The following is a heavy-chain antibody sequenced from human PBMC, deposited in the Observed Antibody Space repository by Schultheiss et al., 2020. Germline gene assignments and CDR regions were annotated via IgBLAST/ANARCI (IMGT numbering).Heavy chain of an antibody. V-gene: IGHV3-48*04. CDR2: ISNDDDSA. Sequence: GGSLRLSCAASGFTFSSYAMHWVRQAPGKGLEWVSYISNDDDSAYYADSVKGRFTISRDDAKNSLYLQMNSLRAEDTAVYYCASGGRGWYGGWLEYWGQGTLVAGSS. J-gene: IGHJ4*02. CDR1: GFTFSSYA. CDR3: ASGGRGWYGGWLEY. D-gene: IGHD6-19*01.